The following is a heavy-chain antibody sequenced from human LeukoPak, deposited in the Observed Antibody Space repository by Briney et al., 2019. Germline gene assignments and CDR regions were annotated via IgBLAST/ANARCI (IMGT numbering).Heavy chain of an antibody. CDR3: ARGLAYDSSGYYGY. V-gene: IGHV4-34*01. D-gene: IGHD3-22*01. CDR2: INHSGST. CDR1: GGSISSYY. J-gene: IGHJ4*02. Sequence: SETLSLTCTVSGGSISSYYWSWIRQPPGKGLEWIGEINHSGSTNYNPSLKSRVTISVDTSKNQFSLKLSSVTAADTAVYYCARGLAYDSSGYYGYWGQGTLVTVSS.